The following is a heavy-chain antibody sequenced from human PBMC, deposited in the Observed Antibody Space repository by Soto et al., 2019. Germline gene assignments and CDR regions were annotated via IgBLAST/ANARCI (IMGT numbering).Heavy chain of an antibody. J-gene: IGHJ4*02. CDR1: GFTFSSYT. D-gene: IGHD2-21*01. CDR3: ARGPIYYFDY. Sequence: EVQLVESGGGLVKPGGSLRLSCEDSGFTFSSYTMNWVRRAPGKGLEWVSSISSRSTNTHYADSVRGRFTISRDNAKRSLDLHMNSLRAEDTAGYYCARGPIYYFDYWGQGTLVTVSS. V-gene: IGHV3-21*02. CDR2: ISSRSTNT.